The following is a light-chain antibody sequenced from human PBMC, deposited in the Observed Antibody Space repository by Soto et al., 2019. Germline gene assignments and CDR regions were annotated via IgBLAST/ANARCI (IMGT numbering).Light chain of an antibody. CDR3: QQYGSSPT. Sequence: EIVLTQSPGTLSLSPRERATLSCRASQSVSSSYLAWYQQKPGQAPRLLIYGASSRATGIPDRFSGSGSGTDFTLTISRLEPEDFAVYYCQQYGSSPTFGQGTKVDIK. J-gene: IGKJ1*01. CDR2: GAS. V-gene: IGKV3-20*01. CDR1: QSVSSSY.